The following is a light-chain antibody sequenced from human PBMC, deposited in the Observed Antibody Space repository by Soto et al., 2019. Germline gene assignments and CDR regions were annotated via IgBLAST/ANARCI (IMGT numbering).Light chain of an antibody. CDR2: GAS. CDR3: QQYGDSPTWT. Sequence: EIVLTQSPGTLSLSPGERATLSCRASQSVSRRYLAWYQQKLGQAPRLLIYGASSRATGIPDRFSGSGSGTDFTLTITRLEPEDFAVYYCQQYGDSPTWTFSQGTKVEIK. J-gene: IGKJ1*01. CDR1: QSVSRRY. V-gene: IGKV3-20*01.